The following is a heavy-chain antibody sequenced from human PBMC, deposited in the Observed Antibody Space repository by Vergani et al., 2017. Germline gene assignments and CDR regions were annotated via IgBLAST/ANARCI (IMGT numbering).Heavy chain of an antibody. Sequence: EVQVLESGGGLVQPGGSLRLSCSASGFTFTTYAMLWVRQAPGKGLEWVSAVSGSGHTTYYADSVRGRFTISRDNSKNTLYLQMNSLRAEDTAVYYCAKDMAYSPPEGGFDYWGQGTLVTVPS. D-gene: IGHD4-11*01. J-gene: IGHJ4*02. CDR2: VSGSGHTT. V-gene: IGHV3-23*01. CDR3: AKDMAYSPPEGGFDY. CDR1: GFTFTTYA.